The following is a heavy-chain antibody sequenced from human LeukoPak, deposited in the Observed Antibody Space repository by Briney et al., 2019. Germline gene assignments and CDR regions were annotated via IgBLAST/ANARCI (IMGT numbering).Heavy chain of an antibody. D-gene: IGHD5-18*01. CDR2: IYYSGST. CDR3: ARGGYSLPVDWFDP. CDR1: GGSISSYY. Sequence: SETLSLTCTVSGGSISSYYWSWIRQPPGEGLEWIGYIYYSGSTNYNPSLKSRVTISVDTSKNQFSLKLSSVTAADTAVYYCARGGYSLPVDWFDPWGQGTLVTVSS. J-gene: IGHJ5*02. V-gene: IGHV4-59*01.